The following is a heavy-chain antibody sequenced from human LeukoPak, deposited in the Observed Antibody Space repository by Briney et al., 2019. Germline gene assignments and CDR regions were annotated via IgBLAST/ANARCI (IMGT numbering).Heavy chain of an antibody. J-gene: IGHJ4*02. CDR2: IYHSGST. Sequence: KPSETLSLTCAVSGGSISSSNWWSWVRQPPGKGLEWIGEIYHSGSTNYNPSLKSRVTISVNKSKNQFSLKLSSVTAADTAVYYCAREGGFYRPLDYSGQGTLVTVSS. D-gene: IGHD3-3*01. CDR3: AREGGFYRPLDY. CDR1: GGSISSSNW. V-gene: IGHV4-4*02.